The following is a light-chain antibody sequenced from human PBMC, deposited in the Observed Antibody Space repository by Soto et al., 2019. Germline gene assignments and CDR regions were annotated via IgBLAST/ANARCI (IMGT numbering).Light chain of an antibody. CDR2: DTS. V-gene: IGKV3-11*01. CDR1: QSISY. J-gene: IGKJ1*01. Sequence: EIVLTQSPATLSLSPGERATLSCRASQSISYIAWYQQTPGQAPRLLIYDTSNRATGIPARFSGSGSGTDFTLTISSLEPEDFAVYYGQQRSNWPWTFGQGTKVEIK. CDR3: QQRSNWPWT.